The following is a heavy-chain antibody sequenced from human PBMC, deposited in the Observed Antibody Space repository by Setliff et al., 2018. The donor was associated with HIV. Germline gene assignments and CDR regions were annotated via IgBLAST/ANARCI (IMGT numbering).Heavy chain of an antibody. J-gene: IGHJ3*02. V-gene: IGHV4-38-2*02. CDR2: IYHSGNT. Sequence: LSLTCTVSGDSISSDFYWGWIRQPPGKGLEWIGSIYHSGNTYYMPSLQSRVTISVDMSKNQYSLNLNSVTAADTAVYYCARGQGCGGGCHYAFEMWGQGTMVTVSS. D-gene: IGHD2-21*02. CDR3: ARGQGCGGGCHYAFEM. CDR1: GDSISSDFY.